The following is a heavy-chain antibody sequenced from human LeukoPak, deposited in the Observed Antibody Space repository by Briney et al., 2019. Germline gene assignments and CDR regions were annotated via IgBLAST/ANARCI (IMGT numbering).Heavy chain of an antibody. J-gene: IGHJ5*02. CDR1: GGSISSHY. V-gene: IGHV4-59*11. Sequence: PSETLSLTCTVSGGSISSHYWSWIRLPPGKGLEYIGYIYYSGSTNYNPSLKSRVIMSVDTSKNQFSLELKSVTAVDTAVYYCARGTMMVGPWGQGTLVTVSS. CDR3: ARGTMMVGP. CDR2: IYYSGST. D-gene: IGHD3-22*01.